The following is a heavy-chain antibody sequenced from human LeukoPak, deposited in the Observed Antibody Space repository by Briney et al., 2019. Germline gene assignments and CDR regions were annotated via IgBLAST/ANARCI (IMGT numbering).Heavy chain of an antibody. J-gene: IGHJ4*02. Sequence: GGSLRLSCAASGFTFSNYAISWVRQTPGKGLEWVSAISGSGDSTYYADSVKGRFTISRDNSRNTLSLQMNSLRAEDTAVYYCAKEATGHSFSDYWGQGTLVTVSS. CDR3: AKEATGHSFSDY. CDR2: ISGSGDST. CDR1: GFTFSNYA. V-gene: IGHV3-23*01. D-gene: IGHD5-12*01.